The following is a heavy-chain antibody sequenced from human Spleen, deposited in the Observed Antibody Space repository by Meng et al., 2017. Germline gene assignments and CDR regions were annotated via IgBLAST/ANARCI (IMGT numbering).Heavy chain of an antibody. V-gene: IGHV3-23*01. Sequence: GESLKISCAASGFTFSSYAMSWVRQAPGKGLEWVSAISGSGGSTYYADSVKGRFTISRDNSKNTLYLQMNSLRAEDTAVFYCARQASGTDVWGRGTTVTVSS. CDR2: ISGSGGST. J-gene: IGHJ6*02. CDR1: GFTFSSYA. CDR3: ARQASGTDV.